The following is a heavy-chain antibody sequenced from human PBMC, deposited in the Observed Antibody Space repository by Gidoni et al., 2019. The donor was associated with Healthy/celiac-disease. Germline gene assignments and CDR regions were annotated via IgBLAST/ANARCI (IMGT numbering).Heavy chain of an antibody. J-gene: IGHJ5*02. CDR3: ARAPMTRTKGLGWFDP. V-gene: IGHV4-34*01. Sequence: QLQQWGAGLLKPSETLSLTCAVYGGSFSGYYWSWIRQPPGKELEWIGEINHSGSTTYNPSPKSRVTISVDTSKNQFSLKLSSVTAADTAVYYCARAPMTRTKGLGWFDPWGQGTLVTVSS. CDR2: INHSGST. D-gene: IGHD3-16*01. CDR1: GGSFSGYY.